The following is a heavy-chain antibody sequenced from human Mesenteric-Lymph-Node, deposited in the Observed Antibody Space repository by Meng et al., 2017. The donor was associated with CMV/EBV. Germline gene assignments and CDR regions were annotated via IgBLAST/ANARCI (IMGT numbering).Heavy chain of an antibody. CDR3: ARVPGYCSSTSCYRAGYGMDV. D-gene: IGHD2-2*02. V-gene: IGHV4-59*01. CDR1: GGSFSGYY. CDR2: IYYSGST. J-gene: IGHJ6*02. Sequence: SETLSLTCAVYGGSFSGYYWSWIRQPPGKGLEWIGYIYYSGSTNYNPSLKRRVTISVDTSKNRFSLKLSSVTAADTAVYYCARVPGYCSSTSCYRAGYGMDVWGQGTTVTVSS.